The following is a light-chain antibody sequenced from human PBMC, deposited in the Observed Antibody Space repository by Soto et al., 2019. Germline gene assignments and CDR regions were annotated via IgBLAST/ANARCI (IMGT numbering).Light chain of an antibody. V-gene: IGKV3-15*01. CDR2: DAS. CDR1: QSVDSY. Sequence: EIVLTQSPATLSLSPGERATLSCRASQSVDSYLVWYQQKPGQAPRLLIYDASTRATGFPARFSGSGSGTEFTLTISSLQSEDFAVYYCHHYNSWPYTFGQGTKVDIK. J-gene: IGKJ2*01. CDR3: HHYNSWPYT.